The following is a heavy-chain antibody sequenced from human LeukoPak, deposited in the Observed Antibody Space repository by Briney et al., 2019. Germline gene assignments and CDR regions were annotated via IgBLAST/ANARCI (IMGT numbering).Heavy chain of an antibody. Sequence: SETLSLTCAVYGGSFSGYYWSWIRQPPGKGLEWIGEINHSGSTNFNPSLKSRVTISVDTSKNKFSLNLISMTAADTAVYYCARTVPNSTGWFDPWGQGTLVTVSS. CDR3: ARTVPNSTGWFDP. J-gene: IGHJ5*02. V-gene: IGHV4-34*01. D-gene: IGHD4-23*01. CDR2: INHSGST. CDR1: GGSFSGYY.